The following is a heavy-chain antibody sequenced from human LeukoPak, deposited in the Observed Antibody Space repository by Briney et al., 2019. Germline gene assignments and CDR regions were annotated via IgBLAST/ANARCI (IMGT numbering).Heavy chain of an antibody. D-gene: IGHD1-26*01. V-gene: IGHV4-4*07. CDR3: ARHRGQWELNAHDAFDI. CDR2: IYTSGST. Sequence: SETLSLTCTVSGGSISSYYWSWIRQPAGKGLEWIGRIYTSGSTNYNPSLKSRVTMSVDTSKNQFSLKLSSVTAADTAVYYCARHRGQWELNAHDAFDIWGQGTMVTVSS. J-gene: IGHJ3*02. CDR1: GGSISSYY.